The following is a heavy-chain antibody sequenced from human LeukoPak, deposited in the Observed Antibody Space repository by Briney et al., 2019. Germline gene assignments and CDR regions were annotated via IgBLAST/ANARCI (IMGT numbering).Heavy chain of an antibody. V-gene: IGHV4-61*02. CDR3: ARYVVRGVIWWFDP. D-gene: IGHD3-10*01. J-gene: IGHJ5*02. Sequence: SETLSLTCAVSGGSISSGSYYWSWIRQPAGKGLEWIGRIYTSGSTNYNPSLKSRVTISVDTSKNQFSLKLSSVTAADTAVYYCARYVVRGVIWWFDPWGQGTLVTVSS. CDR1: GGSISSGSYY. CDR2: IYTSGST.